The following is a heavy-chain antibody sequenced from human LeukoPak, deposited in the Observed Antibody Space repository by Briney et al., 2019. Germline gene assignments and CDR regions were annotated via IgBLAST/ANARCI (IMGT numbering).Heavy chain of an antibody. J-gene: IGHJ4*02. CDR3: ARGGYCSSTSCYTRPYDY. Sequence: SETLSLTCTVSGGSISGYYWSWIRQPPGKGLEWIGYIYYSGSTNYNPSLKSRVTISVDTSKNQFSLKLSSVTAADTAVYYCARGGYCSSTSCYTRPYDYWGQGTLVTVSS. CDR1: GGSISGYY. CDR2: IYYSGST. D-gene: IGHD2-2*02. V-gene: IGHV4-59*08.